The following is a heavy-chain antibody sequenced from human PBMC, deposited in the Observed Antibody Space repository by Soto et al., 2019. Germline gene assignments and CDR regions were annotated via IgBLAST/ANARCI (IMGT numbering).Heavy chain of an antibody. CDR3: AKDRGGGAVVPDY. CDR2: IWYDGSNK. D-gene: IGHD2-21*01. V-gene: IGHV3-33*06. J-gene: IGHJ4*02. Sequence: QVQLVESGGGVVQPGRSLRLSCAASGFSFTTYGMHWVRQAPGEGLEWVAVIWYDGSNKYYADSVKGRFTISRDTSKKTLYLQMDSLRAEDTGVYYCAKDRGGGAVVPDYWGQGTLVTVSS. CDR1: GFSFTTYG.